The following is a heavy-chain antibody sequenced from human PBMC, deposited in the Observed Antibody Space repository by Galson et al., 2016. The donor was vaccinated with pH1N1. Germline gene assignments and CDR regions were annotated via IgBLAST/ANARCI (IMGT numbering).Heavy chain of an antibody. Sequence: QSGAEVKKPGESLKISCKGSGYRFSSSWIGWMRQMPGKGLEWMGIIYLGGSLIRYWPSFQGQVTISADKSVNIVYLEWGSLKASDTAMYYCARQNDYGDYRGDAFDIWGQGTMVTVSS. V-gene: IGHV5-51*01. CDR3: ARQNDYGDYRGDAFDI. CDR2: IYLGGSLI. CDR1: GYRFSSSW. D-gene: IGHD4-17*01. J-gene: IGHJ3*02.